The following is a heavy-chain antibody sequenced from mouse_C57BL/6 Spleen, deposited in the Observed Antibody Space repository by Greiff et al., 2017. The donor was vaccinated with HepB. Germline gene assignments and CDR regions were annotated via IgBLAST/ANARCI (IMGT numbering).Heavy chain of an antibody. Sequence: EVQLQESGTVLARPGASVKMSCKTSGYTFTSYWMHWVRQRPGQGLEWLGAIYPGNSATSYNQNFKGKAKLNAVTSASTAYMELSSLTNEDSAVYYGTKGLYWGQGTLVTVSA. D-gene: IGHD3-3*01. CDR3: TKGLY. V-gene: IGHV1-5*01. CDR2: IYPGNSAT. CDR1: GYTFTSYW. J-gene: IGHJ3*01.